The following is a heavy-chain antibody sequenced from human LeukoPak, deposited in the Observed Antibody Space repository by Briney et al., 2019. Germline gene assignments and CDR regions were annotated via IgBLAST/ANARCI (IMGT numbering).Heavy chain of an antibody. J-gene: IGHJ4*02. Sequence: GGSLRLSCAASGFTFDDYAMHWVRQAPGKGLEWVSGISWSSGSIGYADSVKGRFTISRGNAKNSLYLQMNTLRAEDTALYYCAKDIGGSYHYSPDYWGQGILVTVSS. V-gene: IGHV3-9*01. CDR1: GFTFDDYA. CDR2: ISWSSGSI. D-gene: IGHD1-26*01. CDR3: AKDIGGSYHYSPDY.